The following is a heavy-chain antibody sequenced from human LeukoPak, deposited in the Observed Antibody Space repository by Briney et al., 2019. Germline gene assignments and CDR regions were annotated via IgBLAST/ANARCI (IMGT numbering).Heavy chain of an antibody. J-gene: IGHJ4*02. V-gene: IGHV3-33*08. D-gene: IGHD5-12*01. CDR2: VWFDGSKE. CDR3: ATEEGYSGYGAFDY. CDR1: GFTFSSYG. Sequence: PGRSLRLSCAASGFTFSSYGMHWVRQAPGKGLEWVAVVWFDGSKEYYADSVKGRFTISRDNSKNTFYLQMNSLRAEDTAVYYCATEEGYSGYGAFDYWGQGTLVTVSS.